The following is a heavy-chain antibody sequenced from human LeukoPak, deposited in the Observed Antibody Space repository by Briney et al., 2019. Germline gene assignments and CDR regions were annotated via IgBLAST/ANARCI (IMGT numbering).Heavy chain of an antibody. CDR2: ISSSSSYI. V-gene: IGHV3-21*01. Sequence: GGSLRLSCAASGFTFSSYSMNWVRQAPGKGLEWVSSISSSSSYIYYADSVKGRFTTSRDNAKNSLYLQMNSLRAEDTAVYYCARDFYGDSRYYGMDVWGQGTTVTVSS. J-gene: IGHJ6*02. CDR1: GFTFSSYS. D-gene: IGHD4-17*01. CDR3: ARDFYGDSRYYGMDV.